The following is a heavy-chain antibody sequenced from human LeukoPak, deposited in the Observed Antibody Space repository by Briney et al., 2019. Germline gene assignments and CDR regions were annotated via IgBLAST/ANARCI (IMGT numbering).Heavy chain of an antibody. J-gene: IGHJ4*02. D-gene: IGHD6-13*01. CDR3: ARDLDSSSKAEVDY. CDR2: ISSSSSYI. CDR1: GFTFSSYS. V-gene: IGHV3-21*01. Sequence: PGGSLRLSCAASGFTFSSYSMNWVRQAPGKGLEWVSSISSSSSYIYYADSVKGRFTISRDNAKNSLYLQMNSLRAEDTAVYYCARDLDSSSKAEVDYWGQGTLVTVSS.